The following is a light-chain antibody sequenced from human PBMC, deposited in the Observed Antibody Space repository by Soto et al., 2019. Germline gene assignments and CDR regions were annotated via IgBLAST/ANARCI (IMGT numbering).Light chain of an antibody. CDR2: EVS. J-gene: IGLJ3*02. V-gene: IGLV2-14*01. CDR1: SSDVGAYNY. CDR3: SSYTRSSTLV. Sequence: QSALTQPASVSGSPGQSITISCSGTSSDVGAYNYVSWSQQHPGKAPKLIIYEVSNRPSGVSNRFSGSKSGNTASLTISGLQAEDEADYYCSSYTRSSTLVFGGGTKLTVL.